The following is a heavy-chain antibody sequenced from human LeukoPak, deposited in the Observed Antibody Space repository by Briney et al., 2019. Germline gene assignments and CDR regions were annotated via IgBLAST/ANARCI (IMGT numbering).Heavy chain of an antibody. D-gene: IGHD3-22*01. CDR2: MYYSGST. V-gene: IGHV4-30-4*01. J-gene: IGHJ5*02. CDR3: ARPYYYDSRIDP. Sequence: SQTLSLTCTVSGGSISSGDYYWSWIRQPPGKGLEWIAYMYYSGSTYYNPSLKSRVTMSADTTKNQLSLKLSSVTAADTAVYYCARPYYYDSRIDPWGQGILVTVSS. CDR1: GGSISSGDYY.